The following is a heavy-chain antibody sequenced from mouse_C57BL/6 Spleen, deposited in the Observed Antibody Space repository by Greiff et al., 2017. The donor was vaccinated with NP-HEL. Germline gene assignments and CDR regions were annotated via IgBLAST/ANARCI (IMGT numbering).Heavy chain of an antibody. J-gene: IGHJ4*01. D-gene: IGHD4-1*01. CDR1: GYTFTTYP. CDR2: FHPYNDYP. V-gene: IGHV1-47*01. CDR3: ARRDWDSRAMDY. Sequence: QVQRQQSGAELVKPGASVKMSCKASGYTFTTYPIEWMKQTHGKSLEWIGNFHPYNDYPKYNETFKGKATLTVEKSSSTVYLELSRVTSDDSAVYYCARRDWDSRAMDYWGQGTSVTVSS.